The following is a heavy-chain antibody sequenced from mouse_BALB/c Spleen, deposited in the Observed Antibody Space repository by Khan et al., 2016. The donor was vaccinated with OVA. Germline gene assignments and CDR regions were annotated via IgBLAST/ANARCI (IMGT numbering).Heavy chain of an antibody. CDR2: IYPGNDNT. CDR3: ARGGYYSNSLFDY. J-gene: IGHJ2*01. V-gene: IGHV1-84*02. D-gene: IGHD2-5*01. CDR1: GYTFTYYY. Sequence: QVQLQPSLPYLFPPFSSLKISCKASGYTFTYYYINWVKQKPGQGLEWIGWIYPGNDNTKYNEKFKDMATLTVDTSSNIAFMQLSSLTSEDTAVYFSARGGYYSNSLFDYWGQGTTLTVSS.